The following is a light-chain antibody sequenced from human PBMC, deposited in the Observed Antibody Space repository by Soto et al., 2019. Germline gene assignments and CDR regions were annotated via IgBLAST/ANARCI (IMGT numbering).Light chain of an antibody. J-gene: IGKJ5*01. CDR1: QTVIRNY. Sequence: EIVLTQSPDPLSLSPGERVTLSCRSSQTVIRNYLAWHQQKPGQTPRLLVYGASSRATGIPDRFSGSGSGTDFTLTISRLEPEDVAVYYCQQYGNSPITFGQGTRLEIK. CDR3: QQYGNSPIT. CDR2: GAS. V-gene: IGKV3-20*01.